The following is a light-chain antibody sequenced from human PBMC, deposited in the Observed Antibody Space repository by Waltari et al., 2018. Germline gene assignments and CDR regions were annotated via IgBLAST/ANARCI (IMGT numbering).Light chain of an antibody. CDR3: QNHERLPAT. Sequence: LTQSPGTLSLSPGERATLSCRASQSISRYLAWYQQKPGQAPRLLIYGASSRATGTPDRFSGSGSGTDFSLTISRLEPDDFAVYYCQNHERLPATFGQGTKVEIK. CDR1: QSISRY. J-gene: IGKJ1*01. V-gene: IGKV3-20*01. CDR2: GAS.